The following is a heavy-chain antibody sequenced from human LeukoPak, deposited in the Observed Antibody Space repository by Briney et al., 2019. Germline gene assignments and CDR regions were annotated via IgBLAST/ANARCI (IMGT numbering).Heavy chain of an antibody. D-gene: IGHD3-10*01. CDR2: ISGSGTI. Sequence: SETLSLTCTVSRGSISTFYWSWIRQPAGKGLEWIGRISGSGTITYNPALQSRLTISIGTSKNQFSLKLMSVTAADTAVYYCARDSGTTGEVKFDPWGQGILVTVSS. V-gene: IGHV4-4*07. CDR1: RGSISTFY. CDR3: ARDSGTTGEVKFDP. J-gene: IGHJ5*02.